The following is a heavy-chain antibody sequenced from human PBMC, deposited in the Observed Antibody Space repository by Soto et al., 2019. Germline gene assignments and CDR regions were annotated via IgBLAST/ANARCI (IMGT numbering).Heavy chain of an antibody. J-gene: IGHJ4*02. CDR1: GGTVASGGYY. D-gene: IGHD2-15*01. V-gene: IGHV4-30-4*08. CDR2: IFSSDNT. CDR3: VSEELKDWSGGSCSSDDY. Sequence: QVQLQESGPGLVKPSETLSLTCTVSGGTVASGGYYWSWIRQPPGNGLEWLGYIFSSDNTFYNPSLKRRIKISVDTSTNQFSLKLNSVTAGVTTGSYCVSEELKDWSGGSCSSDDYWGPGTLVTVSS.